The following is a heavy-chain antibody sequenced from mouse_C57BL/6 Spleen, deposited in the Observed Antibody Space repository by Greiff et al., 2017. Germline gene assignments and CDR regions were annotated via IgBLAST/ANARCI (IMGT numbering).Heavy chain of an antibody. J-gene: IGHJ3*01. CDR1: GYSFTDYN. D-gene: IGHD4-1*01. V-gene: IGHV1-39*01. CDR2: INPYYGTT. Sequence: EVQLQEPGPELVKPGASVKISCKASGYSFTDYNMNWVKQSNGKSLEWIGVINPYYGTTSYNQKFKGKATLTVDQSSSTAYMQLNSLTAEDSAVYCCARSFLTGSSWFAYWGQGTLGTVSA. CDR3: ARSFLTGSSWFAY.